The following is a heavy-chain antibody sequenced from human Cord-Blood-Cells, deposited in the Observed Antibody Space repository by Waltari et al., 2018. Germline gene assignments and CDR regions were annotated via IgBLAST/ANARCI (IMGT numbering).Heavy chain of an antibody. CDR3: ARLAASFY. D-gene: IGHD6-6*01. CDR2: INPSSGGT. V-gene: IGHV1-2*02. Sequence: QVQLVQSGAEVKKPGASVKVSCKASGYTFTGYYMHWVRQAPGQGLEWMEWINPSSGGTNYAQKFQGRGTMTRDTSISTAYMELSRLRSDDTAVYYCARLAASFYWGQGTLVTVSS. J-gene: IGHJ4*02. CDR1: GYTFTGYY.